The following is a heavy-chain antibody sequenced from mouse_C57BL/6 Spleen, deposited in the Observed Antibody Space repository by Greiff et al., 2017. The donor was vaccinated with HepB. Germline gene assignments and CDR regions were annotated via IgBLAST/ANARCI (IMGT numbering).Heavy chain of an antibody. J-gene: IGHJ2*01. Sequence: VQLQQSGPELVKPGASVKISCKASGYAFSSSWMNWVKQRPGKGLEWIGRIYPGDGDTNYNGKFKGKATLTADKSSSTAYMQLSSLTSEDSAVYFCARSEVDYWGQGTTLTVSS. CDR2: IYPGDGDT. V-gene: IGHV1-82*01. CDR3: ARSEVDY. CDR1: GYAFSSSW.